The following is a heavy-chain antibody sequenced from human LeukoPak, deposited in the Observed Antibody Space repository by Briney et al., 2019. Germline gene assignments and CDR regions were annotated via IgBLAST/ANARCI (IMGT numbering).Heavy chain of an antibody. V-gene: IGHV3-66*01. CDR2: IYSGDTS. CDR1: GVTASSNY. D-gene: IGHD5-18*01. J-gene: IGHJ4*02. Sequence: VGSPRLSCAASGVTASSNYMSCVRQAPGKGLISVSVIYSGDTSYYAHSVKGRFTISRDNSKNTRYLQMNSLRAEDTAVYYCAREYTYGLDWGQGTLVTVSS. CDR3: AREYTYGLD.